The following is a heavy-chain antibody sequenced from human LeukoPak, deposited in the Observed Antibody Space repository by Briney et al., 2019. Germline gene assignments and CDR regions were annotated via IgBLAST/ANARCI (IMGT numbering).Heavy chain of an antibody. J-gene: IGHJ4*02. CDR1: GFTFSFYN. CDR2: ISRDSITT. CDR3: ARDLLDY. V-gene: IGHV3-48*02. Sequence: PGGSLRLSCAASGFTFSFYNMNWVGQAPGKGLEWVSYISRDSITTYYADSVKGRFTISRDNAKNSLYLQMNSLRDEDTAVYFCARDLLDYWGQGTLVTVSS.